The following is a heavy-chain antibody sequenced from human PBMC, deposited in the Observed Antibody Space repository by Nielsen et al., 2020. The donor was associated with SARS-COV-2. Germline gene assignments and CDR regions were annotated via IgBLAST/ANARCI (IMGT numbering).Heavy chain of an antibody. D-gene: IGHD3-22*01. J-gene: IGHJ4*02. Sequence: WIRQPPWKALEWLAHIFSNDEKSYSTSLKSRLTISKDTSKSQVVLTMTNMDPVDTATYYCARILYYYDSSGYYYSPFDYWGQGTLVTVSS. V-gene: IGHV2-26*01. CDR2: IFSNDEK. CDR3: ARILYYYDSSGYYYSPFDY.